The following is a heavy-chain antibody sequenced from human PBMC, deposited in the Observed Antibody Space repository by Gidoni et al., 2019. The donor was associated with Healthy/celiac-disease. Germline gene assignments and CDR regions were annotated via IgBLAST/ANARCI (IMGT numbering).Heavy chain of an antibody. CDR3: VKALSSGKVGRAAADNWFDP. CDR1: GFPFSTYA. V-gene: IGHV3-64D*06. Sequence: EVQLVESGGGLVQPGGSLRLSCSASGFPFSTYAMHWVRQAPGKGLEYVSAIRSNGGSTYYADSVKGRFTISRDNSKNTLYLQMSSLRAEDTAVYYCVKALSSGKVGRAAADNWFDPWGQGTLVTVSS. J-gene: IGHJ5*02. CDR2: IRSNGGST. D-gene: IGHD1-26*01.